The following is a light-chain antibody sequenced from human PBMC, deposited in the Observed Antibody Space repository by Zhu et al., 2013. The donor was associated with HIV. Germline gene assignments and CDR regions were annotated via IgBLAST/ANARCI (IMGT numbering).Light chain of an antibody. CDR3: QKYNGAPIT. Sequence: DIQMTQSPSSLSASVGDRVIITCRASQGISTSLAWYQQKPGKVPELLIYAASTLQSGVPSRFSGSGSGTHFTLTISSLQPEDVATYYCQKYNGAPITFGQGTRLEIK. J-gene: IGKJ5*01. CDR1: QGISTS. V-gene: IGKV1-27*01. CDR2: AAS.